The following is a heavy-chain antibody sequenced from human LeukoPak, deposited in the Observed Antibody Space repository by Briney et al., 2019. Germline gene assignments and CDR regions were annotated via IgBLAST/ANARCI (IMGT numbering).Heavy chain of an antibody. V-gene: IGHV4-4*02. CDR2: IYHSGST. CDR1: GGSISSSNW. CDR3: ARVEYSSASQYSYYYYMDV. D-gene: IGHD6-6*01. Sequence: SETLSLTCAVSGGSISSSNWWSWVRQPPGKGLEWIGEIYHSGSTNYNPSLKSRVTISVDKSKNQFSLKLSSVTAADTAVYYCARVEYSSASQYSYYYYMDVWGKGTTVTVSS. J-gene: IGHJ6*03.